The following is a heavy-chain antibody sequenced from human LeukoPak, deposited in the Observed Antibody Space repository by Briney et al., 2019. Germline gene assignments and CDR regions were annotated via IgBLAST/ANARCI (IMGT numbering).Heavy chain of an antibody. CDR1: GGSISSYY. Sequence: SETLSLTCTVSGGSISSYYWSWIRQPPGKGLEWIGYIYYSGSTNYNPSLKSRVTISVDTSENQFSLKLSSVTAADTAVYYCARADGSGSPHFDYWGQGTLVTVSS. D-gene: IGHD3-10*01. CDR3: ARADGSGSPHFDY. J-gene: IGHJ4*02. V-gene: IGHV4-59*01. CDR2: IYYSGST.